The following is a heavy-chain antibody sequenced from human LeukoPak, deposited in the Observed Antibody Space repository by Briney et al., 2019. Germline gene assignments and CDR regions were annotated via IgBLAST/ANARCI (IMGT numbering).Heavy chain of an antibody. CDR1: DGSFSGYY. CDR2: INHSGST. D-gene: IGHD3-22*01. CDR3: ALTYDSSGYYSHYFDY. Sequence: SETLSLTCAVYDGSFSGYYWSWIRQPPGKGLEWIGEINHSGSTNYNPSLKSRVTISVDTSKNQFSLKLSSVTAADTAVYYCALTYDSSGYYSHYFDYWGQGTLVTVSS. V-gene: IGHV4-34*01. J-gene: IGHJ4*02.